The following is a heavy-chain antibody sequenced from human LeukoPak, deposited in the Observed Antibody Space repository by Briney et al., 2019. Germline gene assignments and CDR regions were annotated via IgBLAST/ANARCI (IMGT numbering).Heavy chain of an antibody. CDR1: GFTFSSYA. V-gene: IGHV3-30-3*01. Sequence: PGRSLRLSCAASGFTFSSYAMHWVRQAPGKGLEWVAVISYDGSNKYYADSVKSRFTISRDNSKNTLYLQMDSLRAEDTAVYYCARSDMATITYPEYWGRGTPVTVSS. CDR2: ISYDGSNK. D-gene: IGHD5-24*01. J-gene: IGHJ4*02. CDR3: ARSDMATITYPEY.